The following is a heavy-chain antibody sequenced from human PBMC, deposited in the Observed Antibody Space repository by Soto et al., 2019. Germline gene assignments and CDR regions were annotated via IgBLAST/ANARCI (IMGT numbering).Heavy chain of an antibody. Sequence: GGSLRLSCAASGFTFSNYAMTLVRQAPGKGLEWVSSISDNAATEHHADSVKGRFTISRDSSKKTLYLQMTSLRPEDTAIYYCVKGGIGLDIILDFWGQGIQVTVSS. CDR3: VKGGIGLDIILDF. D-gene: IGHD1-26*01. CDR2: ISDNAATE. J-gene: IGHJ4*02. CDR1: GFTFSNYA. V-gene: IGHV3-23*01.